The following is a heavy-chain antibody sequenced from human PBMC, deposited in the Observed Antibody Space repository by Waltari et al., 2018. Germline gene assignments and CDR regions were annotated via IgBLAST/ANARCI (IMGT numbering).Heavy chain of an antibody. V-gene: IGHV4-39*01. CDR2: ISYDGAT. J-gene: IGHJ3*01. D-gene: IGHD1-1*01. Sequence: CGWIRAPPGQGLEWIGTISYDGATYNSPSLRGRVTVSRDTSMNQLSLKLGSVTAADTAVYYCATYIGASIGTAAFDVWGQGTMVTVSS. CDR3: ATYIGASIGTAAFDV.